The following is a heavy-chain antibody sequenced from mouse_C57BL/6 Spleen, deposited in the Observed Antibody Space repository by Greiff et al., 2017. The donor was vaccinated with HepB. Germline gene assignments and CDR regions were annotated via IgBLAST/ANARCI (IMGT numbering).Heavy chain of an antibody. CDR2: IYPRSGNT. CDR1: GYTFTSYG. CDR3: ARRADSSREDAMDY. J-gene: IGHJ4*01. V-gene: IGHV1-81*01. D-gene: IGHD3-2*02. Sequence: QVQLKESGAELARPGASVKLSCKASGYTFTSYGISWVKQRTGQGLEWIGEIYPRSGNTYYNEKFKGKATLTADKSSSTAYMELRSLTSEDSAVYFCARRADSSREDAMDYWGQGTSVTVSS.